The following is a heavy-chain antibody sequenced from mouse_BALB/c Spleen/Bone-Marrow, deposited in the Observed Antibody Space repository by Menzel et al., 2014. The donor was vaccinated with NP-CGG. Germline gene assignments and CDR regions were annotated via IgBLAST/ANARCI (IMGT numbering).Heavy chain of an antibody. CDR1: GYAFTNYL. V-gene: IGHV1-54*01. CDR3: ARNANWLFAY. CDR2: INPGSGDT. D-gene: IGHD4-1*01. Sequence: VQLQQSGTELVRPGTSVKVSCKASGYAFTNYLIEWVKQRPGQGLEWIGVINPGSGDTSYNEKFRGKATLTADKYSSTAYMQLSSLTSDDSAVYFCARNANWLFAYWGQGTLVTVSA. J-gene: IGHJ3*01.